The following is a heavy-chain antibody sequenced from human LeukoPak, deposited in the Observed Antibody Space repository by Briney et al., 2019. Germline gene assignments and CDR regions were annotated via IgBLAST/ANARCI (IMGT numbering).Heavy chain of an antibody. D-gene: IGHD5-24*01. V-gene: IGHV3-9*03. CDR1: GFTVSSNY. Sequence: GGSLRLSCAASGFTVSSNYMSWVRQAPGKGLEWVSGISWNSGSIGYADSVKGRFTISRDNAKNSLYLQMNSLRAEDMASYYCAKDRGDGYNRNAFDIWGQGTMVTVSS. CDR3: AKDRGDGYNRNAFDI. CDR2: ISWNSGSI. J-gene: IGHJ3*02.